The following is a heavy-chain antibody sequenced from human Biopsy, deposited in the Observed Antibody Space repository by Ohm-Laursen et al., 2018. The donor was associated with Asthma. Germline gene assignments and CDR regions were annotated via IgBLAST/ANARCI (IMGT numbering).Heavy chain of an antibody. CDR1: GFTFSNYG. Sequence: SSLRLSCTASGFTFSNYGMHWVRQAPGKGLDWVAVISFDGSNKNYTDSVKGRSTISRDNSRNTLHLQMNSLRAEDTAVYYCAKDVFPGWELRRGPDYWGQGTLVTVSS. CDR3: AKDVFPGWELRRGPDY. J-gene: IGHJ4*02. V-gene: IGHV3-30*18. CDR2: ISFDGSNK. D-gene: IGHD1-26*01.